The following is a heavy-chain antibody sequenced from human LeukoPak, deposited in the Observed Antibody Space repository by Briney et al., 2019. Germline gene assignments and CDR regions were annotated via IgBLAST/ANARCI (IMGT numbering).Heavy chain of an antibody. CDR3: AKDWGGYYNPWYYYYMDV. CDR2: IRYDGSNK. V-gene: IGHV3-30*02. D-gene: IGHD3-10*01. J-gene: IGHJ6*03. CDR1: GFTFSSYG. Sequence: GGSLRLSCAASGFTFSSYGMHWVRQAPGKGLEWVAFIRYDGSNKYYADSVKGRFTISRDNSKNTLYLQMNSLRAEDTAVYYCAKDWGGYYNPWYYYYMDVWGKGTTVTVSS.